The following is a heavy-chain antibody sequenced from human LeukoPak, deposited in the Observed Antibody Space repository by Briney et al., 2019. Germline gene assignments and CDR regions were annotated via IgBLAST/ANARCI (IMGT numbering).Heavy chain of an antibody. Sequence: SETLSLTCTVSGGSISSSSYYWGWIRQPPGKGLESIGNIYYSGSTYYNPSLKSRVTISVDTSKNQFSLKLSSVTAADTAVYYCARLLLDPRNHFDWPYYFDYWGQGTLVTVSS. CDR1: GGSISSSSYY. V-gene: IGHV4-39*01. J-gene: IGHJ4*02. CDR3: ARLLLDPRNHFDWPYYFDY. D-gene: IGHD3-9*01. CDR2: IYYSGST.